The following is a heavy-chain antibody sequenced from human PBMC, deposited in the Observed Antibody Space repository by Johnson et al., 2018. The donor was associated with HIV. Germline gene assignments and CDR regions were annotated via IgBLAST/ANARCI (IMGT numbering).Heavy chain of an antibody. J-gene: IGHJ3*02. CDR1: GFTFSSYG. CDR2: IRYDGSTK. D-gene: IGHD3-22*01. CDR3: ARVQIISGFNWHYYESSIDAVDI. V-gene: IGHV3-30*02. Sequence: QVQLVESGGGVVQPGGSLRLSCAASGFTFSSYGMHWVRQAPGKGLEWVAFIRYDGSTKSYADSVKGRFTISRDNAKNSLYLQMNSLRAEDTAVYYCARVQIISGFNWHYYESSIDAVDIWGQGTMVTVSS.